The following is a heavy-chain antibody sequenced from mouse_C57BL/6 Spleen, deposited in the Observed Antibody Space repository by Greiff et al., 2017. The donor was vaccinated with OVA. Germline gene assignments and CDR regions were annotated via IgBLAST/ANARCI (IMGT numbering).Heavy chain of an antibody. CDR3: ARSDSSGYDY. Sequence: VQLQQPGAELVKPGASVKLCCKASGYTFTSYWMQWVKQRPGQGLEWIGEIDPSDSYTNYNQKFKGKATLTVDTSSSTAYMQLSSLTSEDSAVYYCARSDSSGYDYWGQGTTLTVSS. J-gene: IGHJ2*01. D-gene: IGHD3-2*02. CDR2: IDPSDSYT. V-gene: IGHV1-50*01. CDR1: GYTFTSYW.